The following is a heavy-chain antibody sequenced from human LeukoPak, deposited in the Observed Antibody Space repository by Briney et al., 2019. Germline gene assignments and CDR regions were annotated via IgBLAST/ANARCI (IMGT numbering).Heavy chain of an antibody. Sequence: PSETLSLTCIVSGGSISPYYWSWIRQPPGKGLEWIGYIYYTGSTYYNPSLKSRVTISVDTSKNQFSLKLTSVTAADTAVYYCARVYYYGSGTFDIWGQGTLVTVSS. CDR2: IYYTGST. CDR3: ARVYYYGSGTFDI. D-gene: IGHD3-10*01. CDR1: GGSISPYY. V-gene: IGHV4-59*01. J-gene: IGHJ3*02.